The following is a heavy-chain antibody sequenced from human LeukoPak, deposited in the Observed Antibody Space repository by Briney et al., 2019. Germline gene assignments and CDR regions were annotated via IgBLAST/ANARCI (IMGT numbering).Heavy chain of an antibody. D-gene: IGHD5-12*01. Sequence: SETPSLTCTVSGGSISSGSYYWSWIRQPAGKGLEWIGRIYTSGSTNYNPSLKSRVTISVDTSKNQFSLKLSSVTAADTAVYYCARDLVAPRRVNAFDIWGQGTMVTVSS. CDR3: ARDLVAPRRVNAFDI. V-gene: IGHV4-61*02. CDR1: GGSISSGSYY. J-gene: IGHJ3*02. CDR2: IYTSGST.